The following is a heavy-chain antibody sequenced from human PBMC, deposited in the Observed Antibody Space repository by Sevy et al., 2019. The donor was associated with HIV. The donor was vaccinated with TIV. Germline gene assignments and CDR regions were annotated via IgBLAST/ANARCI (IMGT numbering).Heavy chain of an antibody. CDR2: IYSDETT. Sequence: GGSLRLSCAASGFSVNSNYMTWVRQAPGKGLEGVSVIYSDETTYHADSVKDRCTISRDNSKNMLYLQMSSLRAEDTAIYYCARGKSGYGYALNYWGQGTLVTVS. V-gene: IGHV3-66*01. J-gene: IGHJ4*02. CDR3: ARGKSGYGYALNY. D-gene: IGHD5-18*01. CDR1: GFSVNSNY.